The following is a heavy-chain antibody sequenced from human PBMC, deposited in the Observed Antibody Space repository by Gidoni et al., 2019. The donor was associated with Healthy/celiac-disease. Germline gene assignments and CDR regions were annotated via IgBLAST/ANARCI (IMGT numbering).Heavy chain of an antibody. CDR2: ISYDGSNK. CDR3: ARGIEGGYYFDY. D-gene: IGHD3-16*01. CDR1: GFTFSSYA. Sequence: QVQLVESGGGVVQPGRSLRLSCAASGFTFSSYAMHWVRQAPGKGLEWGAVISYDGSNKYYADSVKGRFTISRDNSKNTLYLQMNSLRAEDTAVYYCARGIEGGYYFDYWGQGTLVTVSS. V-gene: IGHV3-30-3*01. J-gene: IGHJ4*02.